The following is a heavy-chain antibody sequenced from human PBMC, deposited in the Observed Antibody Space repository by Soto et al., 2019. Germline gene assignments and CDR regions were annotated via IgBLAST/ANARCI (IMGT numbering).Heavy chain of an antibody. J-gene: IGHJ6*02. D-gene: IGHD2-2*03. CDR3: AKDGYCSSTSCYYYGMDV. CDR2: ISGSGGST. Sequence: PGWSLRLSCAASGVTFSSYAMSLVRKDTGKGLEWVSAISGSGGSTYYADSVKGRFTISRDNSKNTLYLQMNSLRAEDTAVYYCAKDGYCSSTSCYYYGMDVWGQGTTVTVSS. CDR1: GVTFSSYA. V-gene: IGHV3-23*01.